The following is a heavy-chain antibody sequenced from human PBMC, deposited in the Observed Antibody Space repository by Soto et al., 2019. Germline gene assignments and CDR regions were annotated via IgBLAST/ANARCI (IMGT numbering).Heavy chain of an antibody. J-gene: IGHJ4*02. Sequence: SETLSLTCTVSGGSISRGGYYWSWIRQHPGKGLEWIGYIYYSGSTYYNPSLKSRVTISVDTSKNQFSLKLSSVTAADTAVYYCARDNPYCSGGSCYPYYFDYWGQGTLVTVSS. CDR1: GGSISRGGYY. CDR3: ARDNPYCSGGSCYPYYFDY. D-gene: IGHD2-15*01. CDR2: IYYSGST. V-gene: IGHV4-31*03.